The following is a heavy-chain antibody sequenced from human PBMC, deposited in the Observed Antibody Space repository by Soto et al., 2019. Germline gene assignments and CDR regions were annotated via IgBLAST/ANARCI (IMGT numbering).Heavy chain of an antibody. CDR1: GFTCSNAW. CDR3: TTRLVTVTHNIDY. D-gene: IGHD4-17*01. CDR2: IKSKTDGGTT. Sequence: EVKLVESGGGLVKPGGSIRLSCAASGFTCSNAWMNWVRQAPGKGLEWVGRIKSKTDGGTTDYAAPVKGRFTISRDDSKDTLYLQMNSLKTEDTAVYYCTTRLVTVTHNIDYWGQGTLVTVSS. V-gene: IGHV3-15*07. J-gene: IGHJ4*02.